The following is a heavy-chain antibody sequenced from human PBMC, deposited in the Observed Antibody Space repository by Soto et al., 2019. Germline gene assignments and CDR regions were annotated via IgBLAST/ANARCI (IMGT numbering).Heavy chain of an antibody. J-gene: IGHJ4*02. CDR3: ARERLEYSSSLGY. V-gene: IGHV1-69*06. Sequence: ASVKVSCKASGGTFSSYAISWVRQAPGQGLEWMGGIIPIFGTANYAQKFRGRVTITADKSTSTAYMELSSLRSEDTAVYYCARERLEYSSSLGYWGQGTLVTVSS. CDR2: IIPIFGTA. D-gene: IGHD6-6*01. CDR1: GGTFSSYA.